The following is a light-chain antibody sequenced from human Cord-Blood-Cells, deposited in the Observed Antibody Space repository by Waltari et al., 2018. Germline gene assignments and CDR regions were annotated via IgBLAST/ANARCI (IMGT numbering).Light chain of an antibody. CDR2: GAS. Sequence: EIVMTQSPATLSVSPGARATLSCRASQSVSSNLAWYQQKPGQAPRLLIYGASTRATGIPARFSGSGSGTEFTLTISSLQSEDFAVYYCQQYNNWPPEWTFGQGTKVEIK. CDR3: QQYNNWPPEWT. CDR1: QSVSSN. V-gene: IGKV3-15*01. J-gene: IGKJ1*01.